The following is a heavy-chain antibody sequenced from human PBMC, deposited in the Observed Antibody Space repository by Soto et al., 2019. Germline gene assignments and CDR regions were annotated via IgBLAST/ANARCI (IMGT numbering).Heavy chain of an antibody. CDR1: GFTFSSYG. J-gene: IGHJ4*02. V-gene: IGHV3-33*01. Sequence: GGSLRLSCAASGFTFSSYGMHWVRQAPGKGLEWVAVIWYDGSNKYYAESVKGRFTISRDNSKNTLYLQMNSLRAEDTAVYYCARDSHVGSGWQLNADYCGQGTLVTVSS. CDR2: IWYDGSNK. CDR3: ARDSHVGSGWQLNADY. D-gene: IGHD6-19*01.